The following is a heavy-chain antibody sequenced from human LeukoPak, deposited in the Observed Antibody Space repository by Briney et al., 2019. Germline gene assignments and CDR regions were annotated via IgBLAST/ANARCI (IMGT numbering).Heavy chain of an antibody. CDR2: ISAYNGNT. V-gene: IGHV1-18*01. D-gene: IGHD6-19*01. CDR3: ARDQGIAVAAPGY. Sequence: GASVKVSCKASGYTFTSYGISWVRQAPGQGLEWMGWISAYNGNTNFAQKLQGRVIMTTDTSTSTVYMELRSLTSDDTAVYYCARDQGIAVAAPGYWGQGTLVIVSS. CDR1: GYTFTSYG. J-gene: IGHJ4*02.